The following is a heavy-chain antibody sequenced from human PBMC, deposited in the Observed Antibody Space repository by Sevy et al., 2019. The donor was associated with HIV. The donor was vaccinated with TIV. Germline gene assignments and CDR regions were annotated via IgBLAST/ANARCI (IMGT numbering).Heavy chain of an antibody. Sequence: SETLSLTCAVYGGSFSGYYWSWIRQPPGKGLEWIGEINHSGSTNYNPSLKSRVTISVDTSKNQFSLKLSSVTAADTAVYYCARGGVVVVAAKNRTHGYWGQGTLVTVSS. J-gene: IGHJ4*02. CDR2: INHSGST. CDR3: ARGGVVVVAAKNRTHGY. V-gene: IGHV4-34*01. CDR1: GGSFSGYY. D-gene: IGHD2-15*01.